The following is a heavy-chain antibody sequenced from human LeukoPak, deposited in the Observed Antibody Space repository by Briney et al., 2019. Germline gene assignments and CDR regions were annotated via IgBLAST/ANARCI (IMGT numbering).Heavy chain of an antibody. J-gene: IGHJ3*02. V-gene: IGHV1-24*01. CDR2: FDPEDGET. CDR1: GYTLTELS. CDR3: ATVDPKSLMVRGVINAFDI. D-gene: IGHD3-10*01. Sequence: GASVKVSCKVSGYTLTELSMHWVRQDPGKGLEWMGGFDPEDGETIYAQKFQGRVTMTEDTSTDTAYMELSSLRSEDTAVYYCATVDPKSLMVRGVINAFDIWGQGTMVTVSS.